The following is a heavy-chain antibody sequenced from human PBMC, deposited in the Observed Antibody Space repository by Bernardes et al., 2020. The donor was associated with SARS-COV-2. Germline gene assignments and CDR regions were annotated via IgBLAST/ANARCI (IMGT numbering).Heavy chain of an antibody. CDR1: GGSISSYY. D-gene: IGHD3-22*01. Sequence: SETLSLTCTVSGGSISSYYWSWIRQPQGKGLEWIGYIHYSGSTNYNPSLKSRVTKSVDTSKNQFSLKLSSVTATDTAVYYCARVAYYFGGSGSLTRGGAFDISGQGTMVTVSS. CDR3: ARVAYYFGGSGSLTRGGAFDI. CDR2: IHYSGST. V-gene: IGHV4-59*01. J-gene: IGHJ3*02.